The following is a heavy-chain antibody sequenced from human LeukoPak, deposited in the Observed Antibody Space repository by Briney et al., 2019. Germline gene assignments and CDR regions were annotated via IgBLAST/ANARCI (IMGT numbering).Heavy chain of an antibody. V-gene: IGHV3-48*01. CDR3: AKGTPSIFPAVV. CDR2: ISSSSSTI. Sequence: QTGGSLRLSCAASGFTFSSYSMNWVRQAPGKGLEWVSYISSSSSTIYYADSVKGRFTISRDNSKNTLYLQMNSLRAEDTAVYYCAKGTPSIFPAVVWGQGTLVTVSS. D-gene: IGHD1-1*01. CDR1: GFTFSSYS. J-gene: IGHJ4*02.